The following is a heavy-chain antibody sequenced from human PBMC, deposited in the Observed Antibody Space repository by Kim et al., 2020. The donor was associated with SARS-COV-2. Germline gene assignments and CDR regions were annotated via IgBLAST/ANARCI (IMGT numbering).Heavy chain of an antibody. CDR2: IIPMYGKT. Sequence: SVKVSCKASGGIFSSFAFSWVRQAPGLGLEWMAGIIPMYGKTNYAPQFQGRVTITADKATSTAYMELRSLTSEDTAVYYCARSYFSSGVAQYYFEHWGQGSLVTVSS. D-gene: IGHD1-26*01. V-gene: IGHV1-69*06. CDR3: ARSYFSSGVAQYYFEH. J-gene: IGHJ4*02. CDR1: GGIFSSFA.